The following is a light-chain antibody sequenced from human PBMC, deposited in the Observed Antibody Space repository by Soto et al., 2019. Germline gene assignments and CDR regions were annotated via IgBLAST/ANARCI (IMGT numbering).Light chain of an antibody. CDR1: SSDVGGYNY. CDR2: DVS. CDR3: SSYTSSSTLVV. J-gene: IGLJ1*01. V-gene: IGLV2-14*01. Sequence: QSALAQPASLSGSPGQSITISCTGTSSDVGGYNYVSWSQQHPGKAPKLMIYDVSNRPSGASNRFSGSKSGNTASLTISGLQAEDEADYYCSSYTSSSTLVVFGTGTKVTVL.